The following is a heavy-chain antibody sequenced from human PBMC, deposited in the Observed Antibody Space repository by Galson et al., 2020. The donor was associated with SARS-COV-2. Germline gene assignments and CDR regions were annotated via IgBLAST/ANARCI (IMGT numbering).Heavy chain of an antibody. V-gene: IGHV3-33*01. D-gene: IGHD2-2*01. CDR3: ATQLAQYYFDY. Sequence: GGSLRLSCAASGFTFSDHAMHWVRQAPGKGLEWVAQIFFDGSEKYYGDSVRGRFTISRDSSKNTLYLQMNSLRAEDTAVYYCATQLAQYYFDYWGQGTLVTVSS. CDR2: IFFDGSEK. J-gene: IGHJ4*02. CDR1: GFTFSDHA.